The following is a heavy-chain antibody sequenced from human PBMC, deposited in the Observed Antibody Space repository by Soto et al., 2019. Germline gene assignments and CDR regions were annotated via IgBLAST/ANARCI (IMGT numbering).Heavy chain of an antibody. D-gene: IGHD2-21*01. V-gene: IGHV1-3*01. J-gene: IGHJ2*01. Sequence: HVQLVQSGAEVKEPGASVKVSCRASGYTFTNYAIHWVRKAPGQRLEWMGWLHPGNGNTKYPQKFQGRVNITRSNPATTAYMCLSSRRTEDTAVYYGARDQGIPYCRGDCYSGWYFDLWGRDPMVTFSS. CDR2: LHPGNGNT. CDR3: ARDQGIPYCRGDCYSGWYFDL. CDR1: GYTFTNYA.